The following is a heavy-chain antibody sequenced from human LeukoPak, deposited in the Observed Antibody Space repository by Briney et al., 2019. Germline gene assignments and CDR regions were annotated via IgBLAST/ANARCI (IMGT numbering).Heavy chain of an antibody. CDR2: ISGNSGRT. CDR1: EFTVSSSY. Sequence: GGSLRLSCAASEFTVSSSYMSWVRQAPGKGLEWVSSISGNSGRTYYADSVKGRFSISRDNSNNTLYLQMNSLRAEDAAVYYCAKSTSSWERVDYWGQGTLVTVSS. CDR3: AKSTSSWERVDY. D-gene: IGHD6-13*01. J-gene: IGHJ4*02. V-gene: IGHV3-23*01.